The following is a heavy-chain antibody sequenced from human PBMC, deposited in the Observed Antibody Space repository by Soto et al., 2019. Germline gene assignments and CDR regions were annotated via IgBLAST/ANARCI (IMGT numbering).Heavy chain of an antibody. CDR2: IIPIFGTA. D-gene: IGHD3-22*01. CDR3: ARVLTRITMIVVVPDAFDI. Sequence: SLKVSCKASGGTFSSYAISWVRQAPGQGLEWMGGIIPIFGTANYAQKFQGRVTITADESTSTAYMELSSLRSEDTAVYYCARVLTRITMIVVVPDAFDIWGQGTMVTVSS. J-gene: IGHJ3*02. V-gene: IGHV1-69*13. CDR1: GGTFSSYA.